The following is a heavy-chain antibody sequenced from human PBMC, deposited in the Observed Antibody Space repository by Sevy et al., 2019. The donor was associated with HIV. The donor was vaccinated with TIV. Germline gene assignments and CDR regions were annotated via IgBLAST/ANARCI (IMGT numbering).Heavy chain of an antibody. CDR2: VSPTSLST. J-gene: IGHJ4*01. D-gene: IGHD3-16*01. Sequence: GGSLRLSCTASGFSFSNYVMASVRQAPGKGLEWVSSVSPTSLSTYYAESVKGRFTISRDNSKNTLYLQMNSLRAEDTAIYYCAKLHSRMIPGNGALDYWGRGTLVTVSS. CDR3: AKLHSRMIPGNGALDY. V-gene: IGHV3-23*01. CDR1: GFSFSNYV.